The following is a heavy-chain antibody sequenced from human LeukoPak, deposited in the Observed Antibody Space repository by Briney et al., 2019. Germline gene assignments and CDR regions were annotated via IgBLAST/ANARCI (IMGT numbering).Heavy chain of an antibody. J-gene: IGHJ4*02. V-gene: IGHV3-23*01. Sequence: GGTLRLSCVASGFTFSRHGMNWVRQAPGKGLEWVSGISPSGDIKYYVDSVKGRFTVSRDNSKNTLYLQMNSLRAEDTAVYYCARGNYGGYYFDYWGQGTLVTVSS. CDR2: ISPSGDIK. D-gene: IGHD4-23*01. CDR1: GFTFSRHG. CDR3: ARGNYGGYYFDY.